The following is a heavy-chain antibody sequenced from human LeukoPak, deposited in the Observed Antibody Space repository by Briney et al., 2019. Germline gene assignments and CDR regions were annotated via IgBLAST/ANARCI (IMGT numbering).Heavy chain of an antibody. V-gene: IGHV3-23*01. J-gene: IGHJ4*02. CDR2: ISGSGGST. CDR1: GLTFGDYG. Sequence: GGALRLSCAACGLTFGDYGMSWVGQAPGKGREGVAAISGSGGSTYYADSVKGGFTISRDNTKNTLYLQTNSLRAEDTAVYYCANPDAGGAFDYWRQGTLVTVSS. D-gene: IGHD1-26*01. CDR3: ANPDAGGAFDY.